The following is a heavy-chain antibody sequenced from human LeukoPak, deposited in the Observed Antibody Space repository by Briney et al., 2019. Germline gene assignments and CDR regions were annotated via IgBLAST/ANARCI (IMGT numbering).Heavy chain of an antibody. Sequence: SETLSLTCTVSGGSISSSSYYWGWIRQPPGKGLEWIGSIYYSGSTYYNPSLKSRVTISVDTSKNQFSLKLSSVTAADTAVYYCARSGYSYADAFDIWGQGTMVTVSS. CDR3: ARSGYSYADAFDI. J-gene: IGHJ3*02. CDR2: IYYSGST. V-gene: IGHV4-39*01. D-gene: IGHD5-18*01. CDR1: GGSISSSSYY.